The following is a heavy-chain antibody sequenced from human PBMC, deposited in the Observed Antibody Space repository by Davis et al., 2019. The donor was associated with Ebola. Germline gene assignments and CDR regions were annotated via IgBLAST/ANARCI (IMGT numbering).Heavy chain of an antibody. Sequence: QTPSLTRAISGDSVSSNSAAWNWIRQSPSRGLEWLGRTYYRSKWYNDYAVSVKSRITINPDTSKNQFSLQLNSVTPEDTAVYYCAREGYYYDSSGYYYAGYFDYWGQGTLVTVSS. V-gene: IGHV6-1*01. D-gene: IGHD3-22*01. CDR3: AREGYYYDSSGYYYAGYFDY. CDR1: GDSVSSNSAA. J-gene: IGHJ4*02. CDR2: TYYRSKWYN.